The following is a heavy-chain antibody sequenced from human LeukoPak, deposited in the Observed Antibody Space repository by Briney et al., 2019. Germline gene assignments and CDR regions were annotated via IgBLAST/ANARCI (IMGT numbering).Heavy chain of an antibody. CDR1: GFTFSSCA. D-gene: IGHD2-21*01. Sequence: GGSLRLSYAGCGFTFSSCAMSWVRQAPGKGLAWVSAISGSGGSTYYADSVKGRFTISRDNSKNTLYLQMNSRRAEDTAVYYCAKDVEVAHEGAFDIWGQGTMVTVSS. CDR3: AKDVEVAHEGAFDI. CDR2: ISGSGGST. J-gene: IGHJ3*02. V-gene: IGHV3-23*01.